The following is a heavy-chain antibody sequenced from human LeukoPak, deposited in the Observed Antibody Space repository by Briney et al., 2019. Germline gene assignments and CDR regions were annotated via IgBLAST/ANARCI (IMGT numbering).Heavy chain of an antibody. V-gene: IGHV3-30-3*01. J-gene: IGHJ4*02. Sequence: GGSLRLSCTSSGSTLSRFAMHWVRQAPGKGLEWLGHMSDDGSEKHYVDSVRGRVTISRDPSKNTLYLEMTSLRTEDTAVYYCAREADPGYYRTVDYWGQGTVVTVS. CDR3: AREADPGYYRTVDY. D-gene: IGHD2-15*01. CDR1: GSTLSRFA. CDR2: MSDDGSEK.